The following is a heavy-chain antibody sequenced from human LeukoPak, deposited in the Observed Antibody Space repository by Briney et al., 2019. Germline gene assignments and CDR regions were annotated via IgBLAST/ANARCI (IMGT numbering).Heavy chain of an antibody. D-gene: IGHD3-22*01. V-gene: IGHV3-21*01. CDR2: ISGSGSGGST. Sequence: PGGSLRLSCAASGFTFSSSAMIWVRQAPGKGLEWVSSISGSGSGGSTYYADSLKGRFTISRDNAKNSLYLQMNSLRAEDTAVYYCARPSDSSGYPYWGQGTLVTVSS. CDR1: GFTFSSSA. CDR3: ARPSDSSGYPY. J-gene: IGHJ4*02.